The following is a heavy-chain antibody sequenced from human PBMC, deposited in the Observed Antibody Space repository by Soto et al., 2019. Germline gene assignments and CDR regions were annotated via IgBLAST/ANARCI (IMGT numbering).Heavy chain of an antibody. CDR2: IYYSGST. D-gene: IGHD3-22*01. V-gene: IGHV4-31*03. Sequence: QVQLQESGPGLVKPSQTLSLTCTVSGGSISSGGYYWSWIRQHPGKGLEWIGYIYYSGSTYYNPSLKSRVTTSVDTSKNQFSLKLSSVTAADTAVYYCARDPHYDSSGYSTDDAFDIWGQGTMVTVSS. J-gene: IGHJ3*02. CDR1: GGSISSGGYY. CDR3: ARDPHYDSSGYSTDDAFDI.